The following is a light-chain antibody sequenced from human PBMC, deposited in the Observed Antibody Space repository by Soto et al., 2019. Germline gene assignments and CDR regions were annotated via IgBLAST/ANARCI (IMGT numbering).Light chain of an antibody. J-gene: IGKJ4*01. Sequence: DIQLTQSPSFLSASVGDRVTITCRASQGISSYLAWYQQKPGKAPRLLIYAASTLQSGVTSRFNGSGSGTEFTLTISSLQPEDFATYYCQQLNSYPRTFGGGTKVEIK. V-gene: IGKV1-9*01. CDR1: QGISSY. CDR2: AAS. CDR3: QQLNSYPRT.